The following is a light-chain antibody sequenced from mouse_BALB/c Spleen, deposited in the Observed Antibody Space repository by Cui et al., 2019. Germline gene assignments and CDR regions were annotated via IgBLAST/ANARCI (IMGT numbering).Light chain of an antibody. CDR2: DTS. CDR3: QQWSSYPRT. Sequence: IVLTQFRAIMSASRGEKVTMTCSASSSVSYMYWYQQKPGSSPRLLIYDTSNLASGVPVRFSGSGSGTSYSLTISRMEAEDAATYYCQQWSSYPRTFGGGTKLEIK. V-gene: IGKV4-55*01. CDR1: SSVSY. J-gene: IGKJ1*01.